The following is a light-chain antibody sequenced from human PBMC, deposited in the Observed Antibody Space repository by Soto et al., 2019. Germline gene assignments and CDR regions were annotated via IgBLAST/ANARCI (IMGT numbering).Light chain of an antibody. CDR3: CSYAGDYTFV. Sequence: QSALIQPRSVSGSPGQSVTISCTGTSSDVGVYKYVSWYRQHPGKAPKLMIYDGITRPSGVPDRFSGSKSGNTASLTISGLQAEDEADYYCCSYAGDYTFVFGTGTKVTVL. CDR1: SSDVGVYKY. J-gene: IGLJ1*01. CDR2: DGI. V-gene: IGLV2-11*01.